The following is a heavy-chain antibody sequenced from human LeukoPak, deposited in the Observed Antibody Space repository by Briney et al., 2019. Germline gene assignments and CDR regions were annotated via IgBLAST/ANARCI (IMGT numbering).Heavy chain of an antibody. J-gene: IGHJ4*02. CDR1: GGTFSSYA. D-gene: IGHD1-26*01. V-gene: IGHV1-69*04. Sequence: SVKVSCKASGGTFSSYAISWVRQAPGQGLEWMGRIIPILGIANYERKFQGRGRITADKSTSTAYMELSSLRSEDTAVYYCARDQGSSRIGGPADYWGQGTLVTVSS. CDR3: ARDQGSSRIGGPADY. CDR2: IIPILGIA.